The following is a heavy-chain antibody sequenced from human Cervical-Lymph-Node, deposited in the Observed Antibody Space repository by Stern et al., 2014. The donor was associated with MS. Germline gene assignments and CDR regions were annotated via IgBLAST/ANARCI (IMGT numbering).Heavy chain of an antibody. D-gene: IGHD5-24*01. J-gene: IGHJ4*02. Sequence: EVQLVESGGDLVKPGGSLRLSCEASGFTFSYYDMNWVRQAPGKGLEWVSSITSGSAYLYYADSVKGRFTISRDNAKNSLYLQMNSLRAEDTAVYYCARQDGYNLDYGGRGTLVTVSS. CDR3: ARQDGYNLDY. V-gene: IGHV3-21*01. CDR2: ITSGSAYL. CDR1: GFTFSYYD.